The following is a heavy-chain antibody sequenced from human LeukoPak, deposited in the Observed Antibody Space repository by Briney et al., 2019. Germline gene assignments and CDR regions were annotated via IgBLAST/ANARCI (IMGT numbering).Heavy chain of an antibody. CDR3: ARDRGDGYDYFWDY. Sequence: SETLSLTCAVYGGSFSGYYWSWIRQPPGKGLEWIGEINHSGSTNYNPSLKSRLFISVDTSKNQFSLKLSSVTAADTAVYYCARDRGDGYDYFWDYWGQGTLVTVSS. CDR2: INHSGST. J-gene: IGHJ4*02. V-gene: IGHV4-34*01. D-gene: IGHD5-12*01. CDR1: GGSFSGYY.